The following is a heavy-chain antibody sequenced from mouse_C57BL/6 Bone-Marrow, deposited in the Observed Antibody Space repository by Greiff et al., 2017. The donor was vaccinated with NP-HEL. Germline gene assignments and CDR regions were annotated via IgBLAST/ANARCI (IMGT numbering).Heavy chain of an antibody. CDR1: GYTFTSYW. J-gene: IGHJ3*01. CDR2: IDPSDSYT. Sequence: VQLQQPGAELVMPGASVKLSCKASGYTFTSYWMHWVKQRPGQGLEWIGEIDPSDSYTNYNQKFKGKSTLTVDKSSSTAYMQLSSLTSEDSAVYYCARDYSNYHVPWFAYWGQGTLVTVSA. CDR3: ARDYSNYHVPWFAY. D-gene: IGHD2-5*01. V-gene: IGHV1-69*01.